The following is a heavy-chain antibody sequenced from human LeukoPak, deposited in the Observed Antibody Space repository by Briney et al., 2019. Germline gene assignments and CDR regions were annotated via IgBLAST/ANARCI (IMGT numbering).Heavy chain of an antibody. J-gene: IGHJ4*02. CDR3: ARWYSGSYYFDY. CDR2: IYPGDSDT. D-gene: IGHD1-26*01. V-gene: IGHV5-51*01. Sequence: GGARKFSGKGFEYSFTGYWMGGGRQLPGKGLGGMGIIYPGDSDTRYSPSFQGQVTISADKSISTAYLQWSSLKASDTAMYYCARWYSGSYYFDYWGQGTLVTVSS. CDR1: EYSFTGYW.